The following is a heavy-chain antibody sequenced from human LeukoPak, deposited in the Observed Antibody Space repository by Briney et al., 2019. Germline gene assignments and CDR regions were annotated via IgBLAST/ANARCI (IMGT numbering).Heavy chain of an antibody. CDR2: ISGSGGST. Sequence: GGSLRLSCAASGFTFSSYAMSWVRQAPGKGLEWVSAISGSGGSTYYADSVKGRFTISRDNSKNTLYLQMNSLRAEDTAVYYCAKAGVVPAASSFPYYFDYWGQGTLVTVSS. D-gene: IGHD2-2*01. V-gene: IGHV3-23*01. CDR3: AKAGVVPAASSFPYYFDY. J-gene: IGHJ4*02. CDR1: GFTFSSYA.